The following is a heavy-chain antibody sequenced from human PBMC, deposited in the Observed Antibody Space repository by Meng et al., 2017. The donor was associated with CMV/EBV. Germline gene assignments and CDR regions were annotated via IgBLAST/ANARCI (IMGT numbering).Heavy chain of an antibody. D-gene: IGHD6-13*01. J-gene: IGHJ6*02. Sequence: GESLKISCAASGFTFSSYSMNWVRQAPGKGLEWVSSISSSSSYIYYADSVKDRFTISRDNAKNSLYLQMNSLRAEDMAVYYCARDGAAAGYYYYYGMDVWGQGTTVTVSS. V-gene: IGHV3-21*01. CDR1: GFTFSSYS. CDR3: ARDGAAAGYYYYYGMDV. CDR2: ISSSSSYI.